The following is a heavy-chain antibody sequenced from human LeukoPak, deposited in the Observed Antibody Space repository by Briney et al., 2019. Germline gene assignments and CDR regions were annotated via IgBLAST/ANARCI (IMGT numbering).Heavy chain of an antibody. CDR2: IKQDGSEK. CDR1: GFTFGSYW. D-gene: IGHD3-22*01. V-gene: IGHV3-7*01. J-gene: IGHJ4*02. Sequence: GGSLRLSCAASGFTFGSYWMSWVRQAPGKGLEWVANIKQDGSEKYYVDSVEGRFTISRDSAKNSLYLQMNSLRAEDTAVYYCARGVIEVVGLSDYWGQGTLVTVSS. CDR3: ARGVIEVVGLSDY.